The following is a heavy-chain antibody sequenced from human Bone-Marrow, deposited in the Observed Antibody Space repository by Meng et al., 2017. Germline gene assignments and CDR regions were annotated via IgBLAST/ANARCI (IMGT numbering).Heavy chain of an antibody. V-gene: IGHV3-33*01. CDR3: ARDGYGGSGGGIDY. Sequence: GESLKISSAASGFTFSDNGMHWVRQAPGKGLEWVALIWYDGTNKYYGDSVKGRFTISRDNSKNTLYLHMNRLRDEDTAVYYCARDGYGGSGGGIDYWGQGTLVTVSS. D-gene: IGHD4-23*01. J-gene: IGHJ4*02. CDR2: IWYDGTNK. CDR1: GFTFSDNG.